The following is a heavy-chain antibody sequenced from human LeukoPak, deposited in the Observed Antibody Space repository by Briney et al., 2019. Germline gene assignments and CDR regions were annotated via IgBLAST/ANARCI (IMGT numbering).Heavy chain of an antibody. Sequence: SETLSLTCTVSGGSISSSSYYWGWICQPPGKGLQWIGSIYYSGSTYYNPSLKSRVTISVDTSKNQFSLKLSSVTAADTAVYYCARRLVLRTGTYFDYWGQGTLVTVSS. D-gene: IGHD1-1*01. CDR3: ARRLVLRTGTYFDY. J-gene: IGHJ4*02. V-gene: IGHV4-39*01. CDR1: GGSISSSSYY. CDR2: IYYSGST.